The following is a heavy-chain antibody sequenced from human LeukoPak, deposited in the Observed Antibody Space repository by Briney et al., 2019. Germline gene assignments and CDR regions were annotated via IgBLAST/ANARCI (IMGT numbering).Heavy chain of an antibody. V-gene: IGHV4-4*07. D-gene: IGHD5-24*01. CDR1: GGSISSYY. CDR2: IYTSGST. Sequence: PSDTLSLTCTVSGGSISSYYWSWIRQPAGKGLEWIGRIYTSGSTTYNPSLKSRVTMSVDTSKNQCSLKLSSVSAADTAVYYCARSVRDGYNYVYWGQGTLVTVS. J-gene: IGHJ4*02. CDR3: ARSVRDGYNYVY.